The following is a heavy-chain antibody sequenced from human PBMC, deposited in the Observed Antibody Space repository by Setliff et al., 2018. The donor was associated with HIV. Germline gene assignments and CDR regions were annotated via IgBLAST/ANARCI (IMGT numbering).Heavy chain of an antibody. D-gene: IGHD3-22*01. CDR1: GASISSGGFY. Sequence: SVTLSLTCTVSGASISSGGFYWSWIRQHPGKGLEWIGYIYYSGSTYYNPSLKSRVTISVDTSKNQFSLELNSVTAADTAVYYCARSRTSSGYYGVTGYGMDVWGQGTTVTVSS. CDR2: IYYSGST. V-gene: IGHV4-31*03. J-gene: IGHJ6*02. CDR3: ARSRTSSGYYGVTGYGMDV.